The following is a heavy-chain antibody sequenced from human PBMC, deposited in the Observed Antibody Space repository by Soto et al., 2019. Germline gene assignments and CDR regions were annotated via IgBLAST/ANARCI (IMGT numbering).Heavy chain of an antibody. J-gene: IGHJ4*02. CDR2: IYTTGST. D-gene: IGHD3-9*01. V-gene: IGHV4-4*07. CDR1: GGSMSNYY. CDR3: ARELPSIYEILTGHFDH. Sequence: SETLSLTCTVSGGSMSNYYWSWIRQPAGKGLEWIGRIYTTGSTHYNPSLKSRVTLSIDMYKNQFSLKLNSLTAADTAVYYCARELPSIYEILTGHFDHWGQGTPVTVSS.